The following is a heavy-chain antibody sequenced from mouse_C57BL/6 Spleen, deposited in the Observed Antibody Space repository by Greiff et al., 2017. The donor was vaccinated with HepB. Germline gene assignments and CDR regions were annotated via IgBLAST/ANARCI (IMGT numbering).Heavy chain of an antibody. V-gene: IGHV3-6*01. CDR2: ISYDGSN. Sequence: VQLKESGPGLVKPSQSLSLTCSVTGYSITSGYYWNWIRQFPGNKLEWMGYISYDGSNNYNPSLKNRISITRDTSKNQFFLKLNSVTTEDTATYYCARDRDFLYYVDYWGQGTTLTVSS. J-gene: IGHJ2*01. CDR1: GYSITSGYY. CDR3: ARDRDFLYYVDY. D-gene: IGHD3-1*01.